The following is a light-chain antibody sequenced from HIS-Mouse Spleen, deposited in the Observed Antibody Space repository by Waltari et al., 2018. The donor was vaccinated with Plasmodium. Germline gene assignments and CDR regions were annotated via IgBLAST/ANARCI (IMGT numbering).Light chain of an antibody. V-gene: IGLV3-1*01. Sequence: SYELTQPPSVSVSPGQTASITCSGDNLGDKYSSWYQQKPGQAPVLVIYQESKRPSGIPERFSGSNSGNTATLTISGTQAMDEADYYCQAWDSSTAVVFGGGTKLTVL. CDR2: QES. J-gene: IGLJ2*01. CDR3: QAWDSSTAVV. CDR1: NLGDKY.